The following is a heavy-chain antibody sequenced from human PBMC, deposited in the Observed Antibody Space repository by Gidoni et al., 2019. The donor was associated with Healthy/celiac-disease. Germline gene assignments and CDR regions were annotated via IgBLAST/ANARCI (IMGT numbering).Heavy chain of an antibody. D-gene: IGHD5-18*01. Sequence: QVQLQESGPGLVKPSETLSLTCTVSGGPISSYYWSWIRQPPGKGLEWIGYIYYSGSTNYNPSLKSRVTISVDTSKNQFSLKLSSVTAADTAVYYCARGAFQLWLEVYFDYWGQGTLVTVSS. CDR1: GGPISSYY. CDR2: IYYSGST. CDR3: ARGAFQLWLEVYFDY. V-gene: IGHV4-59*01. J-gene: IGHJ4*02.